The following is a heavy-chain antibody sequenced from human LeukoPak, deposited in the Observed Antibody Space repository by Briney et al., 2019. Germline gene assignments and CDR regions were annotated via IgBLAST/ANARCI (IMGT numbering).Heavy chain of an antibody. D-gene: IGHD4-17*01. J-gene: IGHJ3*02. Sequence: ASVKVSCKASGYTFTSYGISWVRQAPGQGLEWMGWISAYNGNTNYAQKLQGRVTMTTDTSTSTAYMELRSLRSDDTAVYYCARGVLYGDYGGGDGFDIWGQGTMVTVSS. CDR3: ARGVLYGDYGGGDGFDI. CDR1: GYTFTSYG. V-gene: IGHV1-18*01. CDR2: ISAYNGNT.